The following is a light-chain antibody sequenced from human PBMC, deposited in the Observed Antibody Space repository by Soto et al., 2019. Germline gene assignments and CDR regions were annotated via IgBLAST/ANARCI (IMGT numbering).Light chain of an antibody. J-gene: IGKJ3*01. CDR2: GAV. CDR1: QGIANY. CDR3: QNYHSAPFT. V-gene: IGKV1-27*01. Sequence: DIQMTQSPSSLSASLGDRVTITCRASQGIANYLAWYQHKPGKVPNLLIYGAVTLQSGVPSRFSGSGSGTEFSLTISSLQAEDVATYYCQNYHSAPFTFGPGTKVHIK.